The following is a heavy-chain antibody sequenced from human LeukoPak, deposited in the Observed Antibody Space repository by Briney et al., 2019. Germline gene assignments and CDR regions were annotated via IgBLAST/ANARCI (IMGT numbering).Heavy chain of an antibody. CDR2: IPYDGSNK. V-gene: IGHV3-30*18. CDR1: GFTFSSYG. Sequence: GGSLRLSCAASGFTFSSYGMHWVRQAPGKGLEWVAVIPYDGSNKYYADSVKGRFTISRDNSKNTLYLQMNSLRAEDTAVYYCAKSHSSGWYRPNQYFDYWGQGTLVTVSS. D-gene: IGHD6-19*01. J-gene: IGHJ4*02. CDR3: AKSHSSGWYRPNQYFDY.